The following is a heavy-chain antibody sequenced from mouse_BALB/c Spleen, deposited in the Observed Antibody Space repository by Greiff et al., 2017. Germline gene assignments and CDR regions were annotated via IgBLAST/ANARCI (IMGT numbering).Heavy chain of an antibody. CDR2: ISYSGST. J-gene: IGHJ2*01. Sequence: EVQRVESGPSLVKPSQTLSLTCSVTGDSITSGYWNWIRKFPGNKLEYMGYISYSGSTYYNPSLKSRISITRDTSKNQYYLQLNSVTTEDTATYYCARNYRYDDGFDYWGQGTTLTVSS. CDR3: ARNYRYDDGFDY. D-gene: IGHD2-14*01. V-gene: IGHV3-8*02. CDR1: GDSITSGY.